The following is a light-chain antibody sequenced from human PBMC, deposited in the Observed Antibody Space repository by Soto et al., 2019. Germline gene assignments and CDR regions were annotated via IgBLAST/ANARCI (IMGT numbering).Light chain of an antibody. J-gene: IGKJ5*01. Sequence: EIVLTQSPGTLSLSPGERATLSCRASQSVSSRLAWYQQKPGQAPRLLISGASSRATGIPDRFSGSESATDFTLTISRLEPEDFALYYCQQYGSSPITFGQGTRL. V-gene: IGKV3-20*01. CDR1: QSVSSR. CDR2: GAS. CDR3: QQYGSSPIT.